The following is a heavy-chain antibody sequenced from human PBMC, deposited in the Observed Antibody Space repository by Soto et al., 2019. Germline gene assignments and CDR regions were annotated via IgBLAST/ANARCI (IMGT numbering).Heavy chain of an antibody. D-gene: IGHD6-13*01. Sequence: QVQLVESGGGVVQPGNSLRLSCAGSGVPFSAEAMHWVRQAPGKGLEWVAAISYDGNNKNHADSVKGRFTVSRDNSKNTLYLQICSLRPEDTAVYYCARDYSSGWCLDYWGQGSLVTVSS. CDR1: GVPFSAEA. J-gene: IGHJ4*02. V-gene: IGHV3-30-3*01. CDR2: ISYDGNNK. CDR3: ARDYSSGWCLDY.